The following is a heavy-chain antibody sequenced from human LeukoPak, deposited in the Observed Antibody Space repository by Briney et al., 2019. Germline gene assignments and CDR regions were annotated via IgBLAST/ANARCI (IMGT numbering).Heavy chain of an antibody. J-gene: IGHJ4*02. CDR2: ISYDGSNK. CDR1: GFTFSSYA. Sequence: PGGSLRLSCAASGFTFSSYAMHWVRQAPGKGLEWVAVISYDGSNKYYADSVKGRFTISRDNSKNTLYLQMNSLRAEDTAVYYCARSTTYYYDSSGFDYWGQGTLVTVSS. V-gene: IGHV3-30-3*01. D-gene: IGHD3-22*01. CDR3: ARSTTYYYDSSGFDY.